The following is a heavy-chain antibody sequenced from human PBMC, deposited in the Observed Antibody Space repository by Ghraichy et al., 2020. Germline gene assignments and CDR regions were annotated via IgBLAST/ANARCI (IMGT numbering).Heavy chain of an antibody. CDR3: EAALGVGAQGAAFDY. Sequence: SVKVSCKASGFTFTSSAVQWVRQARGQRLEWIGWIVVGSGNTNYAQKFQERVTITRDMSTSTAYMELSSLRSEDMAVYYCEAALGVGAQGAAFDYWGQGTLVTVSS. CDR2: IVVGSGNT. D-gene: IGHD1-26*01. J-gene: IGHJ4*02. CDR1: GFTFTSSA. V-gene: IGHV1-58*01.